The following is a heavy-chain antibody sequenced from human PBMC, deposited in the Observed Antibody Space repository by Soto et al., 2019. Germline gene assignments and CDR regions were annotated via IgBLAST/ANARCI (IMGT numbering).Heavy chain of an antibody. CDR2: ISGSGGST. V-gene: IGHV3-23*01. CDR1: GFTFSSYA. J-gene: IGHJ6*02. Sequence: GGSLRLSCAASGFTFSSYAMSWVRQAPGKGLEWVSAISGSGGSTYYADSVKGRFTISRDNSKNTLYLQMNSLRAEDTAVYYCAKWFVAVATDHWYYGMDVWGQGTTVTVSS. CDR3: AKWFVAVATDHWYYGMDV. D-gene: IGHD6-19*01.